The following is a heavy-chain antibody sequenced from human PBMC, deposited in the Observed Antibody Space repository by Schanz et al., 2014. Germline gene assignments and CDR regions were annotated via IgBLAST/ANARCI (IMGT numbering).Heavy chain of an antibody. Sequence: EVQLVESGGGLVQPGGSLRLSCAASGFTFNDYWMHWVRQAPGKGLVWVSRINSDGRSTNYADSVKGRFSISRDNARNTLHLQMDSLRDEDTAVYYCAGRPRGGYIEYWGQGTLVIVSS. CDR3: AGRPRGGYIEY. CDR2: INSDGRST. CDR1: GFTFNDYW. V-gene: IGHV3-74*01. D-gene: IGHD3-16*01. J-gene: IGHJ4*02.